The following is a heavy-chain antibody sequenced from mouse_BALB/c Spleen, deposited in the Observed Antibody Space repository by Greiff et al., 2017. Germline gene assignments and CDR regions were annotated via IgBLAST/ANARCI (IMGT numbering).Heavy chain of an antibody. D-gene: IGHD1-1*01. Sequence: DVMLVESGGGLVKPGGSLKLSCAASGFTFSDYYMYWVRQTPEKRLEWVATISDGGSYTYYPDSVKGRFTISRDNAKNNLYLQMSSLKSEDTAMYYCARDYGSSYYYYAMDYRGQRTSVNVSP. CDR1: GFTFSDYY. CDR2: ISDGGSYT. J-gene: IGHJ4*01. V-gene: IGHV5-4*02. CDR3: ARDYGSSYYYYAMDY.